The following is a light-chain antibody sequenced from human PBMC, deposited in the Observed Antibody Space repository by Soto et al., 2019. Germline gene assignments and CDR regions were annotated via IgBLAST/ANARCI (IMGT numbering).Light chain of an antibody. CDR1: SSNIGAGYD. CDR2: GNT. V-gene: IGLV1-40*01. CDR3: QSHDSSLNSWV. Sequence: QSALTQPPSMSGAPGQRVTISCTGSSSNIGAGYDVHWYQLLPGTAPKLLIYGNTNRPSGVPDRFSGSKSGTSASLASTGLRAEDEADYYCQSHDSSLNSWVFGGGTKLTVL. J-gene: IGLJ3*02.